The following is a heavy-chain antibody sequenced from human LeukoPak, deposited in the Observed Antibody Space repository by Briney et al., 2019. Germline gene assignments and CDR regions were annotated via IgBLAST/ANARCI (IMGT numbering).Heavy chain of an antibody. CDR2: ISSSGSGSTK. J-gene: IGHJ4*02. CDR3: AKDPQSTFVVVGSWVYFDY. Sequence: LSLTCTVSGGSISSSSYYWGWVRQAPGTGLEWVSYISSSGSGSTKYYADSVKGRFTISRDNAKNSLFLQMHRLRPEDTAVYYCAKDPQSTFVVVGSWVYFDYWGQGTLVTVSS. D-gene: IGHD2-21*01. CDR1: GGSISSSSYY. V-gene: IGHV3-11*01.